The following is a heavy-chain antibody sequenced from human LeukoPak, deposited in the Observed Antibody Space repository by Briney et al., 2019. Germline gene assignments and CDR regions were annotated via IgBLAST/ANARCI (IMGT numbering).Heavy chain of an antibody. V-gene: IGHV3-7*01. J-gene: IGHJ4*02. CDR1: GFTFTTYW. D-gene: IGHD6-19*01. CDR3: ARILDSAWGELGY. CDR2: IKQDGGEQ. Sequence: GGSLRLSCAASGFTFTTYWMGWVRQAPGKGLEWVANIKQDGGEQYYVDSVKGRFTISRDNAKNSLSLQMNSLRAEDTAVYYCARILDSAWGELGYWGQGTLVTVSS.